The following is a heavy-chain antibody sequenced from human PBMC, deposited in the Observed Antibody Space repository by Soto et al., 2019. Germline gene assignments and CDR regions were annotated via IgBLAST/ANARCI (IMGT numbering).Heavy chain of an antibody. D-gene: IGHD6-19*01. J-gene: IGHJ4*02. Sequence: EVQLVESGGGLVQPGRSLRLSCAASGFTFDDYAMHWVRQAPGKGLEWVSGISWNSGSIDYADSVKGRFTISRDNAKNTLYLQMNSLRAEDTALYYCVKDRGLVLSFYFDYWGQGTLVTVSS. V-gene: IGHV3-9*01. CDR2: ISWNSGSI. CDR1: GFTFDDYA. CDR3: VKDRGLVLSFYFDY.